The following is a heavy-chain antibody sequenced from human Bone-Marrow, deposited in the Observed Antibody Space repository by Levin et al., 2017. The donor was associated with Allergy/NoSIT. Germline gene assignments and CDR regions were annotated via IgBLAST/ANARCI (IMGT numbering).Heavy chain of an antibody. V-gene: IGHV2-5*02. CDR1: GFSFTTTGVG. D-gene: IGHD4-23*01. CDR3: AHKAVAPLYNYFDL. Sequence: ESGPTLVKPTQTLTLTCTFSGFSFTTTGVGVGWIRQPPGKALEWLGAIYWDDDTHYSPSLESRVTITKDTSKNQVVLTVTNMDPLDTGTYFCAHKAVAPLYNYFDLWGQGAQVTVSS. J-gene: IGHJ4*02. CDR2: IYWDDDT.